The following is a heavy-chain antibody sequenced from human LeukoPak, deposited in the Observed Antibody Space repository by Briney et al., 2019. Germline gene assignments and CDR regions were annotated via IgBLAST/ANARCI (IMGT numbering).Heavy chain of an antibody. CDR3: AREARDYDFWSGYYTVEKFDP. J-gene: IGHJ5*02. D-gene: IGHD3-3*01. CDR1: GGSFSGYY. CDR2: INHSGST. Sequence: SSETLSLTCAVYGGSFSGYYWSWIRQPPGKGLEWIGEINHSGSTYYNPSLKSRVTISVDTSKNQFSLKLSSVTAADTAVYYCAREARDYDFWSGYYTVEKFDPWGQGTLVTVSS. V-gene: IGHV4-34*01.